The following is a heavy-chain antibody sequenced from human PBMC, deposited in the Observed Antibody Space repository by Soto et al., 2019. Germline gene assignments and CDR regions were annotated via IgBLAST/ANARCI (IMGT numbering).Heavy chain of an antibody. D-gene: IGHD3-22*01. CDR3: AALYYYDSSGYSDAFGS. V-gene: IGHV1-58*01. J-gene: IGHJ3*02. Sequence: SVKVSCKASGFTFTSSAVQWVRQARGQRLEWIGWIVVGSGNTNYAQKFQGRVTITRDMSTSTAYMELSSLRSEDTAVYYCAALYYYDSSGYSDAFGSWGQGTMVTV. CDR1: GFTFTSSA. CDR2: IVVGSGNT.